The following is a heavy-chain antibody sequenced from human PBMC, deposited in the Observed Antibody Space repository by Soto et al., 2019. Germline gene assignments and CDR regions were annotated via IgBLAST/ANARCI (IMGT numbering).Heavy chain of an antibody. CDR1: GFTFSSYA. J-gene: IGHJ5*02. V-gene: IGHV3-30-3*01. Sequence: GGSLRLSCAASGFTFSSYAMHWVRQAPGKGLEWVAVISYDGSNKYYADSVKGRFTISRDNSKNTLYLQMNSLRAEDTAVYYCARDSPYSNYNTNWFDPWGQGTLVTVSS. CDR2: ISYDGSNK. CDR3: ARDSPYSNYNTNWFDP. D-gene: IGHD4-4*01.